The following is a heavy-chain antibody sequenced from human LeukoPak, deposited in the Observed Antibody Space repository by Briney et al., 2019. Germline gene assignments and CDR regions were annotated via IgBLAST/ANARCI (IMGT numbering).Heavy chain of an antibody. Sequence: GGSLRLSCAASGLTFSSYWMHWVRQAPGKALVWVSRINSHGSSTSYADSVKGRFTISRDNAKNTLYLQMNSLRAEDTAVYYCARDLRSSGSGFDYWRQGTLATVSS. D-gene: IGHD3-22*01. CDR2: INSHGSST. CDR1: GLTFSSYW. V-gene: IGHV3-74*01. J-gene: IGHJ4*02. CDR3: ARDLRSSGSGFDY.